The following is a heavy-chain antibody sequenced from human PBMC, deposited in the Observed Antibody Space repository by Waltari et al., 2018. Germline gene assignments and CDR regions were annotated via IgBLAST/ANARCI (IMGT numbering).Heavy chain of an antibody. D-gene: IGHD5-12*01. Sequence: QVQLVQSGAEVKKPGSSVKVSCKASGGTFSSYAISWVRQAPGQGLEWMGGIIPICGTANYAQKFQGRVTITTDESTSTAYMELSSLRSEDTAVYYCAREGEMATIGYYFDYWGQGTLVTVSS. CDR1: GGTFSSYA. V-gene: IGHV1-69*05. CDR2: IIPICGTA. CDR3: AREGEMATIGYYFDY. J-gene: IGHJ4*02.